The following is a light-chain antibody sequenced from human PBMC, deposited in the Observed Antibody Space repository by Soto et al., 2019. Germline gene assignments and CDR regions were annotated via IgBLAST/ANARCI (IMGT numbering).Light chain of an antibody. V-gene: IGKV3-20*01. Sequence: ETVLTQSPGTLSLSPGERATLSCRASQSVSSSYLAWYQQKPGQAPRLLIYGTSRRATGIPDRFSGSGSGTDFTLTISRLEPEDFVVYYCQQYGSSMYTFGQGTKLEIK. CDR3: QQYGSSMYT. CDR1: QSVSSSY. CDR2: GTS. J-gene: IGKJ2*01.